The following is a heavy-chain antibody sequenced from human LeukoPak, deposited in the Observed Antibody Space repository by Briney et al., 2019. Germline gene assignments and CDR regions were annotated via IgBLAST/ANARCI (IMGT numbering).Heavy chain of an antibody. CDR3: ARSSCPNLGPCYFDY. V-gene: IGHV1-2*02. CDR1: GYTLTYHH. CDR2: VHLHSGVS. D-gene: IGHD2-8*01. J-gene: IGHJ4*02. Sequence: GSVKVSFKASGYTLTYHHLHWVRQPPGQELAWMGWVHLHSGVSYYVQTFQRRVSHTLDTHIRPVYIPVSGQTYDDTAVYYCARSSCPNLGPCYFDYWGQGSLVTVSS.